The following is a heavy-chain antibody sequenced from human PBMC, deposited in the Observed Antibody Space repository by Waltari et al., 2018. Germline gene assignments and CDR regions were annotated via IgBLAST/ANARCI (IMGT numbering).Heavy chain of an antibody. J-gene: IGHJ6*02. CDR1: GGSFSGYY. Sequence: QVQLQQWGAGLLKPSETLSLTCAVYGGSFSGYYWSWIRQPPGKGLEWIGEINQSVTPTSTPSLKIRVTISVDTSTNQFSLKLSSLTAADTAVYYCARVTMVYAIPPLYYYYGMDVWGQGTTVTVSS. CDR3: ARVTMVYAIPPLYYYYGMDV. CDR2: INQSVTP. D-gene: IGHD2-8*01. V-gene: IGHV4-34*01.